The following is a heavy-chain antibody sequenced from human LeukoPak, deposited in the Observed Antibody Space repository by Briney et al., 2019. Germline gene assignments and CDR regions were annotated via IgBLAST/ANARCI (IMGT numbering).Heavy chain of an antibody. CDR2: IYHSGST. Sequence: PSETLSLTCTVSGGSISDYYWSWIRQPPGKGLEWIGYIYHSGSTYYNPSLKSRVTISVDRSKNQFSLKLSSVTAADTAVYYCARARLSGWAFDYWGQGTLVTVSS. D-gene: IGHD6-19*01. J-gene: IGHJ4*02. CDR3: ARARLSGWAFDY. CDR1: GGSISDYY. V-gene: IGHV4-59*12.